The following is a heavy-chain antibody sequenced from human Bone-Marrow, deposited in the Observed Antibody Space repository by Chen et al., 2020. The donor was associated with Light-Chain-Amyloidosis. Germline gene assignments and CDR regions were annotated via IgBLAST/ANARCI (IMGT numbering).Heavy chain of an antibody. Sequence: VKKPGESLKISCKGSGYTFPNYWIGWVRQMPGKGLEWMGVIYPDDSNARYSPSFEGQVTISADKSITTAYLQWRSLKASDTAMYYCARRRDGYNFDYWGQGTLVTVSS. CDR2: IYPDDSNA. V-gene: IGHV5-51*01. D-gene: IGHD5-12*01. CDR3: ARRRDGYNFDY. J-gene: IGHJ4*02. CDR1: GYTFPNYW.